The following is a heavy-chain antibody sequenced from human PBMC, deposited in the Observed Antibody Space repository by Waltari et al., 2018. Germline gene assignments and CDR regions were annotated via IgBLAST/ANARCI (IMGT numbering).Heavy chain of an antibody. V-gene: IGHV1-69*01. CDR2: IIPMLGAA. J-gene: IGHJ4*02. Sequence: QVQLVQSGAEVKKPGSSVKVSCKGSGGSFSRYTLSWVRQAPGQGLEWMGGIIPMLGAANYAQKFQGRVTSTADESTTTGYMELSSLRSDDTAVYYCVTVRAARPYWGQGTLVSVSS. D-gene: IGHD6-6*01. CDR1: GGSFSRYT. CDR3: VTVRAARPY.